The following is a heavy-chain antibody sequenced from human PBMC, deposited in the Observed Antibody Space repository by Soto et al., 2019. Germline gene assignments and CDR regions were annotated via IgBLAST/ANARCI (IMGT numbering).Heavy chain of an antibody. Sequence: ASVKVSCKASGYTFTSYGISWVRQAPGQGLEWMGWISAYNGNTNYAQKLQGRVTMTTDTSTSTAYMELRSLRSDDTAVYYCARDLIAYYDILTGNRRHPLNWFDPWGQGTLVTAPQ. CDR2: ISAYNGNT. CDR1: GYTFTSYG. D-gene: IGHD3-9*01. V-gene: IGHV1-18*01. J-gene: IGHJ5*02. CDR3: ARDLIAYYDILTGNRRHPLNWFDP.